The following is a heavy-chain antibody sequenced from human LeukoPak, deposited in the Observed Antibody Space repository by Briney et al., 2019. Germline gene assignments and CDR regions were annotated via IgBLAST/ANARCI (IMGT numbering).Heavy chain of an antibody. V-gene: IGHV3-7*01. J-gene: IGHJ4*02. CDR1: GFTFSSYW. CDR2: IKQDGSEE. CDR3: ARDGLGSAFDY. D-gene: IGHD3/OR15-3a*01. Sequence: GGSLRLSCAASGFTFSSYWMTWVRQAPGKGLEWVANIKQDGSEEYYVDSVKGRFTISRDNDKNSLYLQMNSPRAEDTAVYYCARDGLGSAFDYWGQGTLVTVSS.